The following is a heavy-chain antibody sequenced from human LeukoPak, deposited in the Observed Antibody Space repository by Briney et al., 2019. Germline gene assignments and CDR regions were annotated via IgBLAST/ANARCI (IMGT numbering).Heavy chain of an antibody. CDR1: GYSISSGYY. CDR3: ARHSRGIVDFDY. J-gene: IGHJ4*02. CDR2: IYHSGST. Sequence: SETLSLTCTVSGYSISSGYYWGWIRQPPGKGLEWIGSIYHSGSTYYNPSLKSRVTISVDTSKNQFSLKLSSVTAADTAVYYCARHSRGIVDFDYWGQGTLVTVSS. D-gene: IGHD3-22*01. V-gene: IGHV4-38-2*02.